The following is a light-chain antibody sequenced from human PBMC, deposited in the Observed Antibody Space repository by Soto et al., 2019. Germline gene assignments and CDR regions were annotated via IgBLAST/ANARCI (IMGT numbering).Light chain of an antibody. CDR2: EVT. CDR1: SSDVGGYDS. Sequence: QSALTQPASVSGSPGQSITISCTGTSSDVGGYDSVSWYQQHPAKAPKLMIYEVTNRPLGVSSRFSGSKSGNTSSLTICGLQAEDEADFYCISYTGSSTVGLFGGGTKLTVL. V-gene: IGLV2-14*01. J-gene: IGLJ2*01. CDR3: ISYTGSSTVGL.